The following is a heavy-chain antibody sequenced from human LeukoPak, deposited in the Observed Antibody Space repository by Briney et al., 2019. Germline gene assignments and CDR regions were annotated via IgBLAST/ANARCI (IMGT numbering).Heavy chain of an antibody. CDR1: GFTFSDYY. CDR2: ISSSGSTI. V-gene: IGHV3-11*01. J-gene: IGHJ4*02. D-gene: IGHD3-22*01. CDR3: ASAHYYDSSGYSFDS. Sequence: GGSLRLSCAASGFTFSDYYMSWIRQAPGKGLEWVSYISSSGSTIYYADSVKGRFTISRDNAKNSLYLQMNSLRAEDTAVYYCASAHYYDSSGYSFDSWGQGTLVTVSS.